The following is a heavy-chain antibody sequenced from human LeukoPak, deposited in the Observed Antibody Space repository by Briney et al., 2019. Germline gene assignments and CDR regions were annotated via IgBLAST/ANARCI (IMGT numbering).Heavy chain of an antibody. CDR2: IYTSGST. Sequence: SETLSLTCTVSGGSISSGSYYWSWIRQPAGKGLEWIGRIYTSGSTNYNPSPKSRVTISVDTSKNQFSLKLSSVTAADTAVYYCARNIGSCYSCFDYWGQGTLVTVSS. CDR1: GGSISSGSYY. V-gene: IGHV4-61*02. D-gene: IGHD2-15*01. J-gene: IGHJ4*02. CDR3: ARNIGSCYSCFDY.